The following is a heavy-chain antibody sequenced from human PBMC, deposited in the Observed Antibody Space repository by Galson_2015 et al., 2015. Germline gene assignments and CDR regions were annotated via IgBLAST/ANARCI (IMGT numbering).Heavy chain of an antibody. CDR2: LNSGGST. Sequence: SLRLSCAASGFTVSSKYMSWVRQAPGKGLEWVSVLNSGGSTYYADSVKGRFTISRDNSKNTLYLQMNSLRAEDTAVYYCASLVSKFVVVVPAATGHYGMDVWGQGTTVTVSS. CDR1: GFTVSSKY. J-gene: IGHJ6*02. V-gene: IGHV3-53*01. CDR3: ASLVSKFVVVVPAATGHYGMDV. D-gene: IGHD2-2*01.